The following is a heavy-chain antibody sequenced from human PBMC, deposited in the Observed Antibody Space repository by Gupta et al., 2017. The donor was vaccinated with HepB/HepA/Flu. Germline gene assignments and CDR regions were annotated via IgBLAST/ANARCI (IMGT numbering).Heavy chain of an antibody. J-gene: IGHJ6*02. CDR3: ARGNYGLDV. CDR1: GFTLNSYN. Sequence: QGQLVESGGGVVQPGRSLRLSCAATGFTLNSYNMYWVRQAPGKGLEWVASTLTDGGNKYYADSGKGRFTISREKSKNTLYLQMNSLRGEDTAVYYCARGNYGLDVWGQGTTVSVSS. V-gene: IGHV3-30-3*01. CDR2: TLTDGGNK.